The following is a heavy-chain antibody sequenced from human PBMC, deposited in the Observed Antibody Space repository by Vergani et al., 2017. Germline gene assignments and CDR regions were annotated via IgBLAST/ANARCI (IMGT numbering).Heavy chain of an antibody. CDR3: ARQFWVSQGVGAFET. CDR1: GESFSSFY. V-gene: IGHV4-34*02. CDR2: INNDGHT. Sequence: QVQLQQWGAGVVKPSGTLSLTCAVFGESFSSFYWSWIRQPPGKGLEWIGEINNDGHTNYNPSLECRVTVSRDTAKNQFSLNLMSVTAADTAMYYCARQFWVSQGVGAFETWGRGTEVSVSS. D-gene: IGHD3-16*01. J-gene: IGHJ3*02.